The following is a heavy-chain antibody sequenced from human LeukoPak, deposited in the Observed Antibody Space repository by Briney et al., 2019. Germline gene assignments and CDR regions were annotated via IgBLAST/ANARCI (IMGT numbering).Heavy chain of an antibody. D-gene: IGHD2-8*01. CDR1: GFTFSTYW. CDR2: IQQDGSEK. J-gene: IGHJ4*02. Sequence: GGSLRLSCAASGFTFSTYWMIWVRQAPGKGLEWVANIQQDGSEKYYVDSVKGRFFISRDNAENALYLRMNSLRAEDTAVYYCARVQYVKSTFDFWGQGALVTVSS. V-gene: IGHV3-7*01. CDR3: ARVQYVKSTFDF.